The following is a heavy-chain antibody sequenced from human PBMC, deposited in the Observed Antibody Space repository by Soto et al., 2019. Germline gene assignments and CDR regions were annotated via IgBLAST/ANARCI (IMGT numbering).Heavy chain of an antibody. J-gene: IGHJ4*02. V-gene: IGHV3-30*18. CDR1: GFTFSSYG. Sequence: QVQLVESGGGVVQPGRSLRLSCAASGFTFSSYGMHWVRQAPGKGLEWVAVISYDGSNKYYADSVKGRFTISRDNSKNALYLQMNSLRAEDTAVYYCAKGGRYSSGWYVYYFDYWGQGTLVTVSS. D-gene: IGHD6-19*01. CDR2: ISYDGSNK. CDR3: AKGGRYSSGWYVYYFDY.